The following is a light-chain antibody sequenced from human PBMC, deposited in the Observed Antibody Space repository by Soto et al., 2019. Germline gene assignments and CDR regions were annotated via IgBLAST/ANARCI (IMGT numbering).Light chain of an antibody. J-gene: IGKJ1*01. CDR2: HAS. V-gene: IGKV3-11*01. Sequence: EIVLTQSPATLSLSPGERATLSCRASQRVSSYLAWYQQTPGQAPRLLSYHASNRATGIPARFSGSGSGTDFTLTISSLEPEDFAVYYCQQRSNWPRTFGQGTKVEI. CDR3: QQRSNWPRT. CDR1: QRVSSY.